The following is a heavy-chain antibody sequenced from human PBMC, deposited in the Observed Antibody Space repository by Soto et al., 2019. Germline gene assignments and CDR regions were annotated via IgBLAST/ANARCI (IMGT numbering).Heavy chain of an antibody. CDR1: GFTFDDYT. CDR3: AKDIRSRDGYNAPDY. CDR2: ISWDGGST. J-gene: IGHJ4*02. V-gene: IGHV3-43*01. D-gene: IGHD5-12*01. Sequence: PGGSLRLSCAASGFTFDDYTMHWVRQAPGKGLEWVSLISWDGGSTYYADSVKGRFTISRDNSKNSLYLQMNSLRTEDTALYYCAKDIRSRDGYNAPDYWGQGTLVTVSS.